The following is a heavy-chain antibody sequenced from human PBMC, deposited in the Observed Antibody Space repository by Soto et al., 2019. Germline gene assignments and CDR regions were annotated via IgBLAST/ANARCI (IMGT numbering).Heavy chain of an antibody. CDR2: IIPIFGTA. J-gene: IGHJ6*02. V-gene: IGHV1-69*13. Sequence: ASVKVSCKASGGTFSSYAISWVRQAPGQGLEWMGGIIPIFGTANYAQKFQGRVTITADESTSTAYMELSSLRSEDTAVYYCARYTYYYGSGSHPPGMDVWGQGTTVTVSS. D-gene: IGHD3-10*01. CDR3: ARYTYYYGSGSHPPGMDV. CDR1: GGTFSSYA.